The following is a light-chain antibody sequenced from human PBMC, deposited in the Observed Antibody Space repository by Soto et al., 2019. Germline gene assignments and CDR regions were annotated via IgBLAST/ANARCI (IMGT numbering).Light chain of an antibody. CDR1: HSDIGNYNY. V-gene: IGLV2-14*03. Sequence: SALNQPASVSGSPGQSITISCTGTHSDIGNYNYVSWYQHLPGKAPKLMIYDVGSRPSEVSSRFSGSKSGNTASLAISGLQAEDEADYYCNSYREDHPRFYVFGTGTKVTVL. CDR2: DVG. J-gene: IGLJ1*01. CDR3: NSYREDHPRFYV.